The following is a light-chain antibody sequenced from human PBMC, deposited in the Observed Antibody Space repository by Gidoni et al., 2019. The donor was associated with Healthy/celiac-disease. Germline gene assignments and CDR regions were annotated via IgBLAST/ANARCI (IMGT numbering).Light chain of an antibody. CDR3: RQYGSSPWT. J-gene: IGKJ1*01. CDR1: QSVSSSY. V-gene: IGKV3-20*01. CDR2: VAS. Sequence: EIVLTQSPGTLSLSPGERATLSCRASQSVSSSYLAWYPQKPGQAPRLLIYVASRRATGIPDRFSGSGSGTDFTLTISRLEPEDFGVYYCRQYGSSPWTFGQGTKVEIK.